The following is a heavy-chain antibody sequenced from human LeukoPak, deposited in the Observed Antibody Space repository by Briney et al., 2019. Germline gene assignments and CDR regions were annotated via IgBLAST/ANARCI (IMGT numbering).Heavy chain of an antibody. CDR1: GFTFSSYW. CDR3: ARDYYFAWD. V-gene: IGHV3-74*01. D-gene: IGHD3-16*01. J-gene: IGHJ4*02. Sequence: PGGSLRLSCAASGFTFSSYWMHWVRQAPGKGLVWVSRINIDGSSTNYADSVKGRFTISRDNAKNSLYLQMNSLRAEDTAVYYCARDYYFAWDWGQGTLVTVSS. CDR2: INIDGSST.